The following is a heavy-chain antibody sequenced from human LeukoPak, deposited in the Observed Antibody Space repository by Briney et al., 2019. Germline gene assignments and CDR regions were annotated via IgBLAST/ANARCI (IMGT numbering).Heavy chain of an antibody. J-gene: IGHJ3*02. CDR2: IKQDGSEK. D-gene: IGHD3-16*02. CDR1: GFTFSSYW. Sequence: GGSLRLSCAASGFTFSSYWMSWVRQAPGKGLEWVANIKQDGSEKYYVDSVKGRFTISRDNAKNSLYLQMNSLRAEDTAVYYCAASSGGVIALDAFDIWGQGTMVTVSS. V-gene: IGHV3-7*03. CDR3: AASSGGVIALDAFDI.